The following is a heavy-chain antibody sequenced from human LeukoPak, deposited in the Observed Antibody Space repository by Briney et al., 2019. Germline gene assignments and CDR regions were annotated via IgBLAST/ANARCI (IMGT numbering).Heavy chain of an antibody. CDR2: ISAYNGNT. CDR3: ARDRDTAMGYDRLGY. J-gene: IGHJ4*02. CDR1: GYTFTSYS. D-gene: IGHD5-18*01. Sequence: SVTVSCKASGYTFTSYSISWVRQAPGQGLEWMGWISAYNGNTIYVQKVKGRVTMTTDTSTSTAYMELRSLRSEDTAVYYCARDRDTAMGYDRLGYWGQGTLVTVSS. V-gene: IGHV1-18*01.